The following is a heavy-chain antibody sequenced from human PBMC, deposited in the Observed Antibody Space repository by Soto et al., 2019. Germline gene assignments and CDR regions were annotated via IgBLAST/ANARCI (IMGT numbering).Heavy chain of an antibody. CDR3: ARVPSP. J-gene: IGHJ5*02. CDR1: GGSISSSSYY. V-gene: IGHV4-30-2*01. CDR2: IYHSGST. Sequence: SETLSLTCSVSGGSISSSSYYWGWIRQPPGKGLEWIGYIYHSGSTYYNPSLKSRVTISVDRSKNQFSLKLSSVTAADTAVYYCARVPSPWGQGTLVTVSS.